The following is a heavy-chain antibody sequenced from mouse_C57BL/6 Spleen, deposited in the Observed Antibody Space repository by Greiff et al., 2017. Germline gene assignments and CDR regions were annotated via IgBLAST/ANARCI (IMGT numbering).Heavy chain of an antibody. CDR1: CYTFTSYW. Sequence: QVQLKQSGAELVKPGASVKMSCKASCYTFTSYWITWVKQRPGQGLEWIGDIYPASGSTNYNEKFKSKATLTVDTSSSTAYMQLSSLTSEDAAVYYCAREGIVTTSFDYWGQGTTLTVSS. V-gene: IGHV1-55*01. D-gene: IGHD2-5*01. CDR3: AREGIVTTSFDY. J-gene: IGHJ2*01. CDR2: IYPASGST.